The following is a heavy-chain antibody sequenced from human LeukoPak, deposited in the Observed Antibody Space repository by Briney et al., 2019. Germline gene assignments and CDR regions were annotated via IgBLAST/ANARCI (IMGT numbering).Heavy chain of an antibody. CDR1: GGSISSYY. D-gene: IGHD3-22*01. V-gene: IGHV4-59*01. CDR2: IYYSGST. J-gene: IGHJ4*02. CDR3: ASLDYYDSSGYLYY. Sequence: SETLSLTCTVSGGSISSYYWSWIRQPPGKGLEWIGYIYYSGSTNYNPSLKSPVTMSIDTSKKEFSLNLTSVTAADTAIYYCASLDYYDSSGYLYYWGQGTLVTVSS.